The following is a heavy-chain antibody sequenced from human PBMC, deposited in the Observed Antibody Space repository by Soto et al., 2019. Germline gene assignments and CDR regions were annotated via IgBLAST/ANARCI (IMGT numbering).Heavy chain of an antibody. CDR3: AHTRSYYWAFDI. V-gene: IGHV2-5*02. Sequence: QITLKESGPTLVKPTQTLTLTCTFSGFSLSTSGVGVGWIRQPPGKALEWLALIYWDDDKRYSPSLKSRLTTTKNPSKNQVVLTMTNMAPVNTATYYFAHTRSYYWAFDIWGQGTMFTVSS. CDR2: IYWDDDK. CDR1: GFSLSTSGVG. D-gene: IGHD1-26*01. J-gene: IGHJ3*02.